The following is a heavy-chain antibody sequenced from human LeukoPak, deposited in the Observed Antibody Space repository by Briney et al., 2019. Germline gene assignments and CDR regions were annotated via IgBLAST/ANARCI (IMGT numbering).Heavy chain of an antibody. CDR3: AKSKYYDSSGYVGAFDI. CDR2: ISWNSGSI. J-gene: IGHJ3*02. V-gene: IGHV3-9*01. CDR1: GFTFDDYA. Sequence: SGGSLRLSCAASGFTFDDYAMHWVRQAPGKGLEWVSGISWNSGSIGYADSVKGRFTISRDNAKNSLYLQMNSLRAEDTALYYCAKSKYYDSSGYVGAFDIWGQGTMVTVSS. D-gene: IGHD3-22*01.